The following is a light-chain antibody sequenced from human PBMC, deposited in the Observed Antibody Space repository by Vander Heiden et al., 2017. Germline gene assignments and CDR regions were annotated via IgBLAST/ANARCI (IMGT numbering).Light chain of an antibody. CDR1: SSNIGNNY. J-gene: IGLJ3*02. CDR2: ENN. Sequence: VLTQPQTVSAAAGQKVTIPCSGSSSNIGNNYVSWYQQLPGTAPKLLIYENNKRPSGIPDRFSGSKSGTSGTLSITGLKTGDEADYYCGTWYSSLSAGVFGGGTKLTVL. V-gene: IGLV1-51*02. CDR3: GTWYSSLSAGV.